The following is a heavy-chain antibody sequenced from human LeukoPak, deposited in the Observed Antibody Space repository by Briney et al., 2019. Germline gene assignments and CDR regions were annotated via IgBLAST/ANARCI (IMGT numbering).Heavy chain of an antibody. CDR3: ATSSQFGSYNWFDP. V-gene: IGHV4-34*01. J-gene: IGHJ5*02. Sequence: SETLSLTCAVYAASFSDYYWSWIRQSPGKGLEWIGEIDHSGITKCSPSLKSRVTISLDTSKNQFSLDLASVTAADTAVYYCATSSQFGSYNWFDPWGQGTLVTVSA. CDR2: IDHSGIT. CDR1: AASFSDYY. D-gene: IGHD3-10*01.